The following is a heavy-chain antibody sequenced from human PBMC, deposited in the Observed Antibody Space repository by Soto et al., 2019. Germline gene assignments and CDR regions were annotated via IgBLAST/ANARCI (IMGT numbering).Heavy chain of an antibody. Sequence: PGESLKISCQGSGYSFTDYWIGWVRQMPGKGLEWMGIIFPGDSDTTYSPSFQGQVIISADKSISTAYLQWSSLRASDTAIYYCARRYCSGGSCSNWFDPWGQGTLVTVSS. CDR2: IFPGDSDT. CDR1: GYSFTDYW. J-gene: IGHJ5*02. V-gene: IGHV5-51*01. CDR3: ARRYCSGGSCSNWFDP. D-gene: IGHD2-15*01.